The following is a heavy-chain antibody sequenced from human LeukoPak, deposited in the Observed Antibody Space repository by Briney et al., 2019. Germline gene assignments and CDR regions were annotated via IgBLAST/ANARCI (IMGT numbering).Heavy chain of an antibody. Sequence: SVKVSCKASGGTFSSYAISWVRQAPGQGLEWMGGIIAIFGTANYAQKLQGRVTITADESTSTAYMELSSLRSEDTAVYYCARAEREYYYDSSGYYYGAFDIWGQGTMVTVSS. CDR3: ARAEREYYYDSSGYYYGAFDI. D-gene: IGHD3-22*01. CDR1: GGTFSSYA. J-gene: IGHJ3*02. V-gene: IGHV1-69*13. CDR2: IIAIFGTA.